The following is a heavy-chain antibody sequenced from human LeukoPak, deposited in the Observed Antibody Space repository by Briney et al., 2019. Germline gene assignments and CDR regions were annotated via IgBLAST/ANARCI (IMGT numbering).Heavy chain of an antibody. CDR1: GFTFSSYS. CDR2: ISSSSSYI. V-gene: IGHV3-21*01. D-gene: IGHD3-3*01. CDR3: ARVPTNTIAPAYYYCGMDV. Sequence: GGSLRLSCAASGFTFSSYSMNWVRQAPGKGLEWVSSISSSSSYIYYADSVKGRFTISRDNAKNSLYLQMNSLRAEDTAVYYCARVPTNTIAPAYYYCGMDVWGQGTTVTVSS. J-gene: IGHJ6*02.